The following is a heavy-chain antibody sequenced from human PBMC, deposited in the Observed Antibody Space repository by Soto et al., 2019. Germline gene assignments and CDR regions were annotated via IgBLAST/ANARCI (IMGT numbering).Heavy chain of an antibody. D-gene: IGHD1-26*01. J-gene: IGHJ4*02. CDR1: GGSISSGGYY. Sequence: SETLSLTCTVSGGSISSGGYYWSWIRQHPGKGLEWIGYIYYSGSTYYNPSLKSRVTISVDTSKNQFSLKLSSVTAADTAVYYCAREKLGATGLDYWGQGTLVTVSS. CDR2: IYYSGST. V-gene: IGHV4-31*03. CDR3: AREKLGATGLDY.